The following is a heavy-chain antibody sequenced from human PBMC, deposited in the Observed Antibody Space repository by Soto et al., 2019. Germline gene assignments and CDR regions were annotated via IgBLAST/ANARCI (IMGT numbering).Heavy chain of an antibody. V-gene: IGHV3-74*01. Sequence: GGSLRLSCAASGFTFSSYWMHWVRQAPGKGLVWVSRINSDGSSTSYADSVKGRFTISRDNAKNTLYLQMNSLRAEDTAVYYCARESERGYSLGDFDYWGQGTLVTVSS. CDR1: GFTFSSYW. CDR3: ARESERGYSLGDFDY. CDR2: INSDGSST. D-gene: IGHD5-18*01. J-gene: IGHJ4*02.